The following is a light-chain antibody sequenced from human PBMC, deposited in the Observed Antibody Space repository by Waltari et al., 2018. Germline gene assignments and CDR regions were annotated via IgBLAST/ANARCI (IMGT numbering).Light chain of an antibody. CDR3: QTGGNVTWV. J-gene: IGLJ3*02. Sequence: QPWKGPRYLMKVNSSGSRNKGDVICDRFSGSISGTERYLTISSVQSEDEADYSCQTGGNVTWVFGGGTKLTVL. V-gene: IGLV4-69*01. CDR2: VNSSGSR.